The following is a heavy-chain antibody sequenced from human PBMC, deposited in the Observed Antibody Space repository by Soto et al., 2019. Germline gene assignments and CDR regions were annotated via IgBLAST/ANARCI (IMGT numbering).Heavy chain of an antibody. V-gene: IGHV3-23*01. D-gene: IGHD2-2*01. Sequence: GGSLRLSCAASGFTFSSYAMGWVRQAPGKGLEWVSAISGSGGSTYYADSVKGRFTISRDNSKNTVYLQMNSLRAEDTAVYYCAKAGYCSSATCATRYYYMDVWGKGTTVTVSS. CDR2: ISGSGGST. CDR3: AKAGYCSSATCATRYYYMDV. CDR1: GFTFSSYA. J-gene: IGHJ6*03.